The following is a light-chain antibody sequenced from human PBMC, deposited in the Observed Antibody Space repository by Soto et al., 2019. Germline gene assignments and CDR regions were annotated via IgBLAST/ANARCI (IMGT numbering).Light chain of an antibody. CDR1: SSDVGGYNY. V-gene: IGLV2-14*01. J-gene: IGLJ3*02. CDR3: ASYTSSIARYV. Sequence: QAVVTQPASVSGSPGQSITISCTGTSSDVGGYNYVSWYQQDPGRAPKLMIYDVTNRPSGVSNRFSGSKSGNTASLTISGLQAEDEADYYCASYTSSIARYVFGGGTQLTVL. CDR2: DVT.